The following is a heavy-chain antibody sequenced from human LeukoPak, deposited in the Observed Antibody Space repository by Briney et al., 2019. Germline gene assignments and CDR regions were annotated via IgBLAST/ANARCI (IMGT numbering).Heavy chain of an antibody. V-gene: IGHV4-61*08. CDR2: IYYSGST. D-gene: IGHD3-22*01. J-gene: IGHJ5*02. Sequence: SQTLSLTCAVSGGSISSGGYSWSWIRQPPGKGLEWIGYIYYSGSTNYNPSLKSRVTISVDTSKNQFSLKLSSVTAADTAVYYCARDLSSDYYYDSSGYYPEGHWFDPWGQGTLVTVSS. CDR1: GGSISSGGYS. CDR3: ARDLSSDYYYDSSGYYPEGHWFDP.